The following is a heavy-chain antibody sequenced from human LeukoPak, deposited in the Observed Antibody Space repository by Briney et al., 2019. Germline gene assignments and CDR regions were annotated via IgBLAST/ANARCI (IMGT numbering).Heavy chain of an antibody. J-gene: IGHJ4*02. D-gene: IGHD6-19*01. CDR3: AREYSSGWYRRMDYFDY. CDR2: INHSGST. CDR1: GGSFSDDY. V-gene: IGHV4-34*01. Sequence: PSETLSLTCAVYGGSFSDDYWSWIRQPPGKGLEWIGEINHSGSTNYNPSLKSRVTISVDTSKNQFSLKLSSVTAADTAVYYCAREYSSGWYRRMDYFDYWGQGTLVTVSS.